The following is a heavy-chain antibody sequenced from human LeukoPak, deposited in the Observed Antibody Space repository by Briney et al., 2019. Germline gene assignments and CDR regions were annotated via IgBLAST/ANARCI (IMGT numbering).Heavy chain of an antibody. V-gene: IGHV1-2*06. CDR2: INPNTGVT. J-gene: IGHJ6*02. CDR3: ARSRSVGSYYLWEGSYGMDV. Sequence: GASVKVSCKASGYTFSGHYLHWVRQAPGQGLEWMGRINPNTGVTQYTENFQGRVTMTGDTSISTAYMELRSLRSDDTAVYYCARSRSVGSYYLWEGSYGMDVWGQGTTVTVSS. CDR1: GYTFSGHY. D-gene: IGHD1-26*01.